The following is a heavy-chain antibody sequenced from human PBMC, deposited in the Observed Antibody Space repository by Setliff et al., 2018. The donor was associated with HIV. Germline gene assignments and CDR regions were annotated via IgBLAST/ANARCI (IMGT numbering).Heavy chain of an antibody. D-gene: IGHD3-3*01. J-gene: IGHJ6*04. CDR2: IYYSGST. CDR1: GDSISSFY. CDR3: ARDAPAEYYDFWSGYILWDV. V-gene: IGHV4-59*01. Sequence: PSETLSLTCTVSGDSISSFYWSWIRQAPGKGLEWIGYIYYSGSTTYNPSLKSRVTISVDTSKNQFSLKLSSVTAADTAMYYCARDAPAEYYDFWSGYILWDVWGKGTTVTVSS.